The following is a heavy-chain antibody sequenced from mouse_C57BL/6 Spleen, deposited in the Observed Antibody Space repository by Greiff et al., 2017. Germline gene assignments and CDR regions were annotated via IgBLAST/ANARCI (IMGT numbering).Heavy chain of an antibody. J-gene: IGHJ1*03. CDR2: IRSKSSNYAT. CDR3: VRDQKGYYGSSYPYWYFDV. V-gene: IGHV10-3*01. CDR1: GFTFNTYA. Sequence: EVQLVESGGGLVQPKGSLKLSCAASGFTFNTYAMHWVRQAPGKGLEWVARIRSKSSNYATYYADSVKDRFTISRDDSQSMLYLQMNNLKTEDTAMYYCVRDQKGYYGSSYPYWYFDVWGTGTTVTVSS. D-gene: IGHD1-1*01.